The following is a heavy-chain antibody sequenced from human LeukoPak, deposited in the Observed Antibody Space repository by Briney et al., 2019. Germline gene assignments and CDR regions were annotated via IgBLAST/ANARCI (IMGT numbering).Heavy chain of an antibody. CDR1: GGSISSSSYF. D-gene: IGHD1-1*01. V-gene: IGHV4-39*07. Sequence: SETLSLTCTVPGGSISSSSYFWGWIRQPPGKGLEWIGEINHSGSTNYNPSLKSRVTISVDTSKNQFSLKLSSVTAADTAVYYCASRGWNRDYWGQGTLVTVSS. J-gene: IGHJ4*02. CDR2: INHSGST. CDR3: ASRGWNRDY.